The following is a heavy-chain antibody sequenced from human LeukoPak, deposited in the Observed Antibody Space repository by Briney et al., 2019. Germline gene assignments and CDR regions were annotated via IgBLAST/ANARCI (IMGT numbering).Heavy chain of an antibody. CDR2: ISGSGGST. J-gene: IGHJ4*02. CDR3: AKDRGVATISPYYFDY. Sequence: GGSLRLSCAASGFTFSSYAMSWVRQAPGKGLEWVSTISGSGGSTYYADSVKGRFTISRDNSKNTLYLQMNSLRAEDTAVYYCAKDRGVATISPYYFDYWGQGTLVTVSS. D-gene: IGHD5-12*01. CDR1: GFTFSSYA. V-gene: IGHV3-23*01.